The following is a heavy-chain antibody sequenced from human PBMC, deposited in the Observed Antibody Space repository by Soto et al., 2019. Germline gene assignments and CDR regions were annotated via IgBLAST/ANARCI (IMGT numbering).Heavy chain of an antibody. D-gene: IGHD5-18*01. Sequence: QVQLVQSGAEMRKPGCSVRVSCKASGAAFTNYAFYWVRQAPGQGLEWMGGIIPFFETANYPQKFQGRVTITADESTSTAYLELGSLRYDDTALYFCATDDLGFPSVLSEGQLQQGAHYYGLDVLGQGTTVTVSS. V-gene: IGHV1-69*01. CDR2: IIPFFETA. CDR1: GAAFTNYA. CDR3: ATDDLGFPSVLSEGQLQQGAHYYGLDV. J-gene: IGHJ6*02.